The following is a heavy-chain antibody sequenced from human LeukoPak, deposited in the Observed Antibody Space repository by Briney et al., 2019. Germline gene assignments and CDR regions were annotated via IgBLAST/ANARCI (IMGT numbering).Heavy chain of an antibody. CDR3: ARGTYSSGRCDVFDV. CDR1: GFALSNYPA. V-gene: IGHV3-30-3*01. J-gene: IGHJ3*01. CDR2: VSPDGNSK. D-gene: IGHD6-19*01. Sequence: PGGSLRLSCIASGFALSNYPAMHWVRQAPGKGLEWVSAVSPDGNSKYYADSVKGRFTISRDLSKDALYLEMNSLRPEDTAMYYCARGTYSSGRCDVFDVWGQGTMVTVSS.